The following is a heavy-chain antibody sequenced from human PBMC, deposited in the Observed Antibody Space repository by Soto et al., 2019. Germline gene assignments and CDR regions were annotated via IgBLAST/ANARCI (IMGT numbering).Heavy chain of an antibody. D-gene: IGHD6-13*01. CDR2: IHPTDGST. J-gene: IGHJ4*02. V-gene: IGHV1-46*01. Sequence: QVQLVQSGAEVKEPGASVEVSCKASGYNFASNHMHWVRQIPGQGLECMGIIHPTDGSTSYAQRFRGRITLTRDAPTNTDYMELRGLTSEDTAVYYCVRDRFGSWTFDYWGQGTLLTVSS. CDR3: VRDRFGSWTFDY. CDR1: GYNFASNH.